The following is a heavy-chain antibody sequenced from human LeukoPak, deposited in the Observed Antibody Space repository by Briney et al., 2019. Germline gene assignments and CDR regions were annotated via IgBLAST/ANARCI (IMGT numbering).Heavy chain of an antibody. V-gene: IGHV4-38-2*02. Sequence: SETLSLTCTVSGYSISSGYFWGWMRQPPGKGLEWIGEINHSGSSKYIPSLKSRVTISVDTSKNQFSLKLSSVTAADTAVYYCARRVGRYFGERAYYYNYMDVWAKGTTVTISS. CDR3: ARRVGRYFGERAYYYNYMDV. J-gene: IGHJ6*03. CDR1: GYSISSGYF. CDR2: INHSGSS. D-gene: IGHD3-10*01.